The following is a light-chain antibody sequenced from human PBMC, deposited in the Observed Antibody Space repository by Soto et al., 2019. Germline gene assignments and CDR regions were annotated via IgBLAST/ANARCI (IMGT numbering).Light chain of an antibody. V-gene: IGKV3D-15*01. J-gene: IGKJ1*01. CDR3: QQFRNWPWT. CDR2: AGS. CDR1: QSISIN. Sequence: EIVLTQSPGTLSVSPGDRVTLSCRASQSISINLAWYQHKPGQAPRLPIHAGSTRATGIPARISGSGSGTEFTLTISSLQSEDFAVYYCQQFRNWPWTFGQGTKVEV.